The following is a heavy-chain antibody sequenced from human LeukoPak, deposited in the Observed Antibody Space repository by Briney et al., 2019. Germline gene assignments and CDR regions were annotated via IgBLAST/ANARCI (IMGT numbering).Heavy chain of an antibody. Sequence: GGSLRLSCAASGFTFNNFAMNWVRHAPGKGLEWVSAISGLGDSMYSADSVKGRFTISRDNSKNTLYLQMSSLRADDTAVYYCANGGSVFWSVYADHWGQGTLVTVSS. CDR1: GFTFNNFA. J-gene: IGHJ4*01. CDR2: ISGLGDSM. CDR3: ANGGSVFWSVYADH. V-gene: IGHV3-23*01. D-gene: IGHD3-3*01.